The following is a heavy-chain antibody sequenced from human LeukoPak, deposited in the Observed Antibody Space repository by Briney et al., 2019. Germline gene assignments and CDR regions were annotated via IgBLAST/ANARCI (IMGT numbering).Heavy chain of an antibody. J-gene: IGHJ5*02. CDR1: GGSINSYY. Sequence: SETLSLTCTVSGGSINSYYWSWIRQPPGKGLEWIGYIYYSGGTNYNPSLKSRVTISVDTSKNQFSLKLSSVTAADTAVYYCARDLAYTERRRFDPWGQGTLVTVSS. D-gene: IGHD3-16*01. CDR3: ARDLAYTERRRFDP. V-gene: IGHV4-59*01. CDR2: IYYSGGT.